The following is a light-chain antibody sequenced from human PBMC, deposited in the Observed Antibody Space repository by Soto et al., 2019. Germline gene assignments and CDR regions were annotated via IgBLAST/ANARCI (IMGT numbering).Light chain of an antibody. V-gene: IGLV1-40*01. CDR1: SYNIGAGYD. J-gene: IGLJ2*01. CDR2: DDS. CDR3: QSSDSSLSGSVV. Sequence: QSVLTQPPSVSGAPGQRVTISCAGSSYNIGAGYDVNWYQQLPGTAPKLLIYDDSNRPSGVPDRSSGSKSATSASLAITGLQAEDEANYYCQSSDSSLSGSVVFGGGTKLTVL.